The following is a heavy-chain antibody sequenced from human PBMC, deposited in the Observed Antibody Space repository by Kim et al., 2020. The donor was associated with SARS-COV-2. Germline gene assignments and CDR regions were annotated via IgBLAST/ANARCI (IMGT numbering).Heavy chain of an antibody. Sequence: SVKVSCKASGGTFSSYAISWVRQAPGQGLEWMGGIIPIFGTANYAQKFQGRVTITADESTSTAYMELSSLRSEDTAVYYCARASVEMATIGNFDYWGQGTLVTVSS. CDR3: ARASVEMATIGNFDY. D-gene: IGHD5-12*01. V-gene: IGHV1-69*13. J-gene: IGHJ4*02. CDR1: GGTFSSYA. CDR2: IIPIFGTA.